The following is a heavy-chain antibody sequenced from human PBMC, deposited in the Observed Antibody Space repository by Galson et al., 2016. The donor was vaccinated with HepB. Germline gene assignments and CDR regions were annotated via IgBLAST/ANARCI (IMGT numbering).Heavy chain of an antibody. CDR1: GGIFSSYA. V-gene: IGHV5-10-1*01. CDR3: ARHYNYSYAY. D-gene: IGHD3-10*01. Sequence: QSGAEVKKPGESLRISCKASGGIFSSYAITWVRQMPGKGLEWLGTINPSDSYTNYNPSYQGHVTISLDKSISTTYLQRSSLKTSDTAMYYCARHYNYSYAYWGQGALVTVSS. CDR2: INPSDSYT. J-gene: IGHJ4*02.